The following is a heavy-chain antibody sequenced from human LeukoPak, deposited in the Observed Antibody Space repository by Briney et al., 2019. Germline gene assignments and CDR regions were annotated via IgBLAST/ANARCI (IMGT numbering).Heavy chain of an antibody. J-gene: IGHJ4*02. CDR3: ARWMGRMVGFDY. Sequence: WASVTVSCTASGYTFTSYYMHWVRQAPGQGLEWMGIINPSGGSTSYAQKFQGRVTMTRDTSTSTVYMELSSLRSEDTAVYYCARWMGRMVGFDYWGQGTLVTVS. CDR2: INPSGGST. D-gene: IGHD2-8*01. CDR1: GYTFTSYY. V-gene: IGHV1-46*01.